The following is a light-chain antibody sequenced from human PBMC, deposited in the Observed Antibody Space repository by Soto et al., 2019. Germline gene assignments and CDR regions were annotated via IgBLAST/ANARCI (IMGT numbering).Light chain of an antibody. V-gene: IGLV2-11*01. J-gene: IGLJ2*01. CDR1: SSDIGGYNS. Sequence: QSALTQPRSVSGSPGQSVTISCTGTSSDIGGYNSVSWYQHHPGKAPKLMINDVSQRPSGVPDRFSGSKSGNTASLTISGLQDEDEADYYCCSYAGSYSHVAFGGGTKLTVL. CDR3: CSYAGSYSHVA. CDR2: DVS.